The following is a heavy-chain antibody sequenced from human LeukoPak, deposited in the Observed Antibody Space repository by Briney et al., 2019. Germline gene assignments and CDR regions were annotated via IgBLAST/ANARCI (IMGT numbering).Heavy chain of an antibody. CDR2: LYYSGST. V-gene: IGHV4-59*01. CDR1: GGSISSYY. D-gene: IGHD4-17*01. CDR3: ARDLYGDDYFDY. J-gene: IGHJ4*02. Sequence: SETLSLTCTVTGGSISSYYWTWIRQPPGKGLEWIGSLYYSGSTNYNPSLKSRVTISVDTSKNQFSLKLSSVTAADTAVYYCARDLYGDDYFDYWGQGTLVTVSS.